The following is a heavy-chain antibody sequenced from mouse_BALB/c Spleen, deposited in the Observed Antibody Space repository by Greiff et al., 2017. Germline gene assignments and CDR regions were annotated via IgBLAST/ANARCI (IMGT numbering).Heavy chain of an antibody. CDR3: ARRGVYYGNLAY. CDR1: GYAFSSYW. Sequence: QVQLQQSGAELVRPGSSVKISCKASGYAFSSYWMNWVKQRPGQGLEWIGQIYPGDGDTNYNGKFKGKATLTADKSSSTAYMQLSSLTSEDSAVYFCARRGVYYGNLAYWGQGTLVTVSA. CDR2: IYPGDGDT. V-gene: IGHV1-80*01. J-gene: IGHJ3*01. D-gene: IGHD2-1*01.